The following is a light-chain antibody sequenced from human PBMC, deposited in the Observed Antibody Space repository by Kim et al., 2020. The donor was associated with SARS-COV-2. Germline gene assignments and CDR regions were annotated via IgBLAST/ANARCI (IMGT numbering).Light chain of an antibody. J-gene: IGLJ3*02. Sequence: SYELTQPPSVSVSPGQTARITCSGDALPKQYVYWLQQKPGQAPVVVIYEDTERPSGIPERFSGSTSGTTVTLTISGVQAEDEADYYCQSADSSDTFWVFGGGTQLTVL. CDR1: ALPKQY. CDR3: QSADSSDTFWV. V-gene: IGLV3-25*03. CDR2: EDT.